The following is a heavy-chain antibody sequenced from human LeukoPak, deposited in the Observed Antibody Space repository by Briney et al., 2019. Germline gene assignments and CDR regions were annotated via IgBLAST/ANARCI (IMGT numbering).Heavy chain of an antibody. CDR2: IYYSGST. CDR1: GDSISSDY. Sequence: SETLSLTCTVSGDSISSDYGSWVRQPPGKGREWGGYIYYSGSTNYNPSLNSRVTISVDPSQHHFSLQLSPVTAADTAVYYCASLGDYVCGSYRYKPLRHYWGQGPLVTVSS. CDR3: ASLGDYVCGSYRYKPLRHY. J-gene: IGHJ4*02. V-gene: IGHV4-59*08. D-gene: IGHD3-16*02.